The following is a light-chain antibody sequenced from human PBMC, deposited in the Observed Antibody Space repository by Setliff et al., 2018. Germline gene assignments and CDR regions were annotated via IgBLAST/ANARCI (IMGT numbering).Light chain of an antibody. Sequence: QSALTQPRSVSGSPGQAVTISCTGTNSDVGGYNYVSWYQQHPGKAPKLMIYDVAKRPSGVPHRFSGSKSGNTASLTISGLQAEDEADYYCCSYAGSYTYVFGTGTKVTVL. V-gene: IGLV2-11*01. CDR3: CSYAGSYTYV. CDR2: DVA. J-gene: IGLJ1*01. CDR1: NSDVGGYNY.